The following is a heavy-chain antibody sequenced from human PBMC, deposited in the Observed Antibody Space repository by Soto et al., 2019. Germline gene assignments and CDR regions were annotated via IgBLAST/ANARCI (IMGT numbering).Heavy chain of an antibody. Sequence: QVQLQQWGAGLLKPSETLSLTCAVYGGSFSGYYWSWIRQPPGKGLEWIGEINHSGSTNYNPSLKSRVTISVDTSKNQFPLKLSSVTAADTAVYYCARGPRTTVTKFDYWGQGTLVTVSS. V-gene: IGHV4-34*01. CDR1: GGSFSGYY. CDR3: ARGPRTTVTKFDY. D-gene: IGHD4-17*01. J-gene: IGHJ4*02. CDR2: INHSGST.